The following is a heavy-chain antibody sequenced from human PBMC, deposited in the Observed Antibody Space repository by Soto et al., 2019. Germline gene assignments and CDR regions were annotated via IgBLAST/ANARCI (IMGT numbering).Heavy chain of an antibody. D-gene: IGHD2-15*01. Sequence: PSETLSLTCAVSGVSIHNSHSFWGWIRQPPGEGLEFIGSVYHSGGSYYNPSLKGRVTISVDTSNNQISLRVHSVTAADTAVYYCGRVVEGATRHTDYDSWGQGMLVTVSS. CDR2: VYHSGGS. V-gene: IGHV4-39*02. CDR1: GVSIHNSHSF. CDR3: GRVVEGATRHTDYDS. J-gene: IGHJ5*02.